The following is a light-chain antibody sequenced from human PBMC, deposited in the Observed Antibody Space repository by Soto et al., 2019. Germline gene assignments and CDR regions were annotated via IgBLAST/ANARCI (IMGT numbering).Light chain of an antibody. V-gene: IGLV2-14*01. CDR1: SSDVGGYNY. Sequence: QSVLTQPASVSGSPGQSITISCTGTSSDVGGYNYVSWYQQHPGKAPKLIIYAVTDRPSGVSSRFSGSKSGNTASLTISGLQAEDEADYYCTSYTGSSTLGVFGGGTQLTVL. CDR3: TSYTGSSTLGV. CDR2: AVT. J-gene: IGLJ2*01.